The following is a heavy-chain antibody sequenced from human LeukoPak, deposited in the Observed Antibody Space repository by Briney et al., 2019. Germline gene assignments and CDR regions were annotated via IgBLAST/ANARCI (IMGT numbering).Heavy chain of an antibody. V-gene: IGHV4-4*07. CDR3: ARRALRLVHHYYYGMDV. D-gene: IGHD6-19*01. Sequence: SETLSLTCTVSGGSISSYYWSWIRQPAGKGLEWIGRIYTSGSTNYNPSLKSRVTMSVDTSKNQFSLKLSSVTAADTAVYYCARRALRLVHHYYYGMDVWGQGTTVTVSS. CDR1: GGSISSYY. J-gene: IGHJ6*02. CDR2: IYTSGST.